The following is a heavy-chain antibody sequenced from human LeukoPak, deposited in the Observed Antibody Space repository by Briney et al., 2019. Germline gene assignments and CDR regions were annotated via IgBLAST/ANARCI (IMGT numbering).Heavy chain of an antibody. D-gene: IGHD6-13*01. CDR2: ISGSGGST. V-gene: IGHV3-23*01. CDR1: GFTFSSYG. J-gene: IGHJ4*02. Sequence: PGGSLRLSCAASGFTFSSYGMSWVRQAPGKGLEWVSAISGSGGSTYYADSVKGRFTISKDNSKNTLYLQMNSLRAEDTALYYCAKDSRGQQLTVLDYWGQGTLVTVSS. CDR3: AKDSRGQQLTVLDY.